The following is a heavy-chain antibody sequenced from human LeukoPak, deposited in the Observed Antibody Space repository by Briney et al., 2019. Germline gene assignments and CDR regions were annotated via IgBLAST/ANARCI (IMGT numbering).Heavy chain of an antibody. CDR3: ATDSTSDGDFDY. D-gene: IGHD4-17*01. J-gene: IGHJ4*02. CDR1: GYTLTELS. CDR2: FDPEDGET. V-gene: IGHV1-24*01. Sequence: ASVKVSCKVSGYTLTELSMHWVRQAPGKGLEWMGGFDPEDGETIYAQKFQSRVTMTEDTSTDTAYMELSSLRSEDTAVYYCATDSTSDGDFDYWGQGTLVTVSS.